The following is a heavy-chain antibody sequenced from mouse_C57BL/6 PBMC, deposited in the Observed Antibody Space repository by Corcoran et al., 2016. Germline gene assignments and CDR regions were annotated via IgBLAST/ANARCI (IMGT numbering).Heavy chain of an antibody. CDR1: GYSITRGYY. Sequence: DVQLQESGPGLVKPSQSLSLTCSVTGYSITRGYYWNWIRQFPGNKLEWMGYISYDGSNNYNPSLKNRISITRDTSKNQFFLKLNSVTTEDTATYYCARVRGYYGSSPWCVWCTGTTVIVSS. CDR3: ARVRGYYGSSPWCV. CDR2: ISYDGSN. V-gene: IGHV3-6*01. J-gene: IGHJ1*03. D-gene: IGHD1-1*01.